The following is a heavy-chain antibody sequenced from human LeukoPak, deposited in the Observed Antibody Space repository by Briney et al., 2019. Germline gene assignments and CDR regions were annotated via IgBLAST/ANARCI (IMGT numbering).Heavy chain of an antibody. D-gene: IGHD5-12*01. CDR2: INHSRST. V-gene: IGHV4-34*01. CDR1: GGSFSGYY. CDR3: ARVSGWLRSYFDY. Sequence: SETLSLTCAVYGGSFSGYYWSWTRQPPGKGLEGIGEINHSRSTNYNPSLKSRVTISVDTSKNQFSLKLSSVTAADTAVYYCARVSGWLRSYFDYWGQGTLVTVSS. J-gene: IGHJ4*02.